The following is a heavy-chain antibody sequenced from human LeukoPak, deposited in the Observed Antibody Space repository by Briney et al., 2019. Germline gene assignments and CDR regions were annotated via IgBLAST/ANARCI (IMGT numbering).Heavy chain of an antibody. D-gene: IGHD1-26*01. J-gene: IGHJ3*02. CDR2: IYTSGST. CDR1: GGSISSYY. CDR3: ARPLYSGSYYGAFDI. Sequence: SETLSLTCTVSGGSISSYYWSWIRQPAGKGLEWIGRIYTSGSTNYNPSLKSRVTMSVDTSKNQFSLKLSSVTAADTAVYYCARPLYSGSYYGAFDIWGQGTMVTVSS. V-gene: IGHV4-4*07.